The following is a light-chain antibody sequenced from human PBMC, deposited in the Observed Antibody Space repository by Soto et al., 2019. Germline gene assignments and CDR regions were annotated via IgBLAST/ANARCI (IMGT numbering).Light chain of an antibody. Sequence: DIQMAQSPSTLSASVGDRVTITCRASQNIDSWLAWYQHKPGKAAKVLIYDASNLEPGVPSRFSGSGSGTEFSLTISSLRPDDFANYFCQQYNTSPLTFGQGTKVEI. CDR2: DAS. V-gene: IGKV1-5*01. CDR3: QQYNTSPLT. CDR1: QNIDSW. J-gene: IGKJ1*01.